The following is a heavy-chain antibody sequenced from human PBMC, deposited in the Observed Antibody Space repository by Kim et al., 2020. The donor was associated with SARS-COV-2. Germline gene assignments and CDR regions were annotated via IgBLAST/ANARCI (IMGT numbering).Heavy chain of an antibody. J-gene: IGHJ4*02. D-gene: IGHD3-22*01. CDR3: AKGADYYDSSGYSDY. Sequence: ESVKGRFTISRDNAKNTLYLQMNSLRAEDTAVYYCAKGADYYDSSGYSDYWGQGTLVTVSS. V-gene: IGHV3-23*01.